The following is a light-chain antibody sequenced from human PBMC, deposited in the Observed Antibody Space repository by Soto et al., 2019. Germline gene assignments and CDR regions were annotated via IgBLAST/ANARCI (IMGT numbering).Light chain of an antibody. CDR1: QSVSSGY. V-gene: IGKV3-20*01. CDR2: GAS. Sequence: EIVLTQSPGTLSLSPGERATLSCRASQSVSSGYLAWYQQKPGQAPRLLIYGASSRATGIPDRFSGSGSGTDFTLTISRLEPEDFAVYYCQQYGSSRTFGKGTKV. CDR3: QQYGSSRT. J-gene: IGKJ1*01.